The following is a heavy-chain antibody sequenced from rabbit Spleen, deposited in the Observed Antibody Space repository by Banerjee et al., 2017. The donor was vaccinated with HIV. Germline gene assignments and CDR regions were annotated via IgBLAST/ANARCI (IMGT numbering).Heavy chain of an antibody. D-gene: IGHD1-1*01. CDR3: ARNYVNVFDP. CDR2: INTVTGKA. Sequence: EQLEESGGGLVKPEGSLTLTCKASGVSFSDREVMCWVRQAPGKGLEWIACINTVTGKAVYANWAKGRLIMSRTSSTTVTLQMTSLTAADTATYFCARNYVNVFDPWGPGTLVTVS. V-gene: IGHV1S45*01. J-gene: IGHJ2*01. CDR1: GVSFSDREV.